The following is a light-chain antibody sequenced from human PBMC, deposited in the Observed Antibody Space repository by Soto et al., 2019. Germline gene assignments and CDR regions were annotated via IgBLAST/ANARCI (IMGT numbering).Light chain of an antibody. CDR3: CSYAGSFTLV. Sequence: QSALTQPRSVSGSPGQSVTISCTGTSSNVGGYNYVSWYQQHPGKAPNLMIYDVTKRPSGVPDRFSGSKSGNTASLTISGLQSEDEADYYCCSYAGSFTLVFGGGTQLTVL. V-gene: IGLV2-11*01. CDR2: DVT. CDR1: SSNVGGYNY. J-gene: IGLJ3*02.